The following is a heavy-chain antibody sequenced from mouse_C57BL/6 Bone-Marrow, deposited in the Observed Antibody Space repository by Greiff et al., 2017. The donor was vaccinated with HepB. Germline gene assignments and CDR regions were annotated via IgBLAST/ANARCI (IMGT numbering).Heavy chain of an antibody. D-gene: IGHD2-3*01. J-gene: IGHJ4*01. Sequence: EVKLVESGGGLVQPGGSLKLSCAASGFTFSDYYMYWVRQTPEKRLEWVAYISNGGGSTYYPDTVKGRFTISRDNAKNTLYLQMSRLKSEDTAMYYCARHVVTRGRYAMDYWGQGTSVTVSS. CDR2: ISNGGGST. CDR3: ARHVVTRGRYAMDY. V-gene: IGHV5-12*01. CDR1: GFTFSDYY.